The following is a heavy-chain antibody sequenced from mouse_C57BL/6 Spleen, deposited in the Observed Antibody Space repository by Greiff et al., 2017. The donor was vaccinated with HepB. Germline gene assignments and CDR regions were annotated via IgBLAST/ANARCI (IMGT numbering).Heavy chain of an antibody. V-gene: IGHV1-80*01. CDR2: IYPGDGDT. CDR1: GYAFSSYW. J-gene: IGHJ2*01. CDR3: AREGLCYDYHYLDY. D-gene: IGHD2-4*01. Sequence: VQRVESGAELVKPGASVKISCKASGYAFSSYWMNWVKQRPGKGLEWIGQIYPGDGDTNYNGKFKGKATLTADKSSSTAYMQLSSLTSEDSAVYFCAREGLCYDYHYLDYWGQGTTLTVSS.